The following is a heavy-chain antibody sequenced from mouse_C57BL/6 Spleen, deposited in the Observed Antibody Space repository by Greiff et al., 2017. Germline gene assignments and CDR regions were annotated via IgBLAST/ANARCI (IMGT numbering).Heavy chain of an antibody. Sequence: VQLQQSGPELVKPGASVKISCKASGYTFTDYYMHWVKQSHGKSLEWIGDINPNNGGTSYNQKFKGKATLTVDKSSSTAYMELRSLTSEDSAVYYCARDRASSGTDYYAMDYWGQGTSVTVSS. D-gene: IGHD3-2*02. V-gene: IGHV1-26*01. CDR3: ARDRASSGTDYYAMDY. CDR2: INPNNGGT. CDR1: GYTFTDYY. J-gene: IGHJ4*01.